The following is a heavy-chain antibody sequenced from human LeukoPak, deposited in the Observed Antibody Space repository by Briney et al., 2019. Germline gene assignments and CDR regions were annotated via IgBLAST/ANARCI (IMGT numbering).Heavy chain of an antibody. CDR3: ARDVSPDY. Sequence: PGGSLRLSCAASGFTFSSYWMSWVRQAPGEGLEWVANIKQDGTEKYYMDSVKGRFSISRDNAKNSLYLQMNALRAEDTAVYYCARDVSPDYWGQGTLVTVST. CDR1: GFTFSSYW. CDR2: IKQDGTEK. J-gene: IGHJ4*02. V-gene: IGHV3-7*04.